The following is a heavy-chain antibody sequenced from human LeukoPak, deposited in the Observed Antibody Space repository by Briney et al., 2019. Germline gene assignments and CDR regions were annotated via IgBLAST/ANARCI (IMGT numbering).Heavy chain of an antibody. J-gene: IGHJ3*02. CDR2: ISNSGGRT. CDR3: ARDWMYYGSGSSPFDI. Sequence: PGGSLRLSCAATGFTFRTYAMSWVRRAPGKGLEWGSSISNSGGRTYYADSVKGRFTISRDIPKNTLYLQMNSLRVEDTAVYYCARDWMYYGSGSSPFDIWGQGTMVTVSS. V-gene: IGHV3-23*01. D-gene: IGHD3-10*01. CDR1: GFTFRTYA.